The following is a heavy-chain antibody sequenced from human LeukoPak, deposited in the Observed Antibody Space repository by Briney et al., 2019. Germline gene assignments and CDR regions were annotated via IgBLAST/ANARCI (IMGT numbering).Heavy chain of an antibody. V-gene: IGHV1-18*01. CDR2: ISAYNGDT. CDR1: GYTFTSSG. Sequence: ASVKVSCKASGYTFTSSGISWVRQAPGQGLEWMGWISAYNGDTNYAQKLQGRVTMTTDTSTSIAYMEVRNLRSDDTAVYYCARAASVLDVFDYWGQGTLVTVSS. CDR3: ARAASVLDVFDY. J-gene: IGHJ4*02. D-gene: IGHD3-10*02.